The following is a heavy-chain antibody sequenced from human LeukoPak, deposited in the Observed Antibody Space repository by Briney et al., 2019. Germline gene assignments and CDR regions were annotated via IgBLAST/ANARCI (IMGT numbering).Heavy chain of an antibody. Sequence: ASVKVSCKASGYTFTSYGISWVRQAPGQGLEWMGWISAYNGNTNYAQKLQGRVTMTTDTSTSTAYMELRSLRSDDTAAYDCARDSMSPDSSGYRSWGQGTLVTLSS. J-gene: IGHJ5*02. D-gene: IGHD3-22*01. V-gene: IGHV1-18*01. CDR1: GYTFTSYG. CDR3: ARDSMSPDSSGYRS. CDR2: ISAYNGNT.